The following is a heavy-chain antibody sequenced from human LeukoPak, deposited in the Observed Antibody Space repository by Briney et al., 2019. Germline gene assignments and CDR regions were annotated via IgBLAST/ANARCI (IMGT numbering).Heavy chain of an antibody. J-gene: IGHJ4*02. CDR3: AKGGTMVRGPLSY. Sequence: GGSLRLSCAASGFTFSSYGMSWVRQAPGKGLEWVSAISGSGGSTYYADSVKGRFTISRDNSKNTLYLQMNSLRAEDTAVYYCAKGGTMVRGPLSYWGQGTLVTVSS. CDR2: ISGSGGST. CDR1: GFTFSSYG. D-gene: IGHD3-10*01. V-gene: IGHV3-23*01.